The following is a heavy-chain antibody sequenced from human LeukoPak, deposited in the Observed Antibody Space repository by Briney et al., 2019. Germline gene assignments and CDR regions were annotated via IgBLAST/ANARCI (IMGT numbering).Heavy chain of an antibody. CDR3: ASQIVVVVAAYDAFDI. D-gene: IGHD2-15*01. CDR1: GFTFSSYE. CDR2: ISSSGSTI. Sequence: PGGSLRLSCAASGFTFSSYEMNWVRQAPGKGLEWVSYISSSGSTIYYADSVKGRFTISRDNAKNSLYLQMNSLRAEDTAVYYCASQIVVVVAAYDAFDIWGQETMVTVSS. V-gene: IGHV3-48*03. J-gene: IGHJ3*02.